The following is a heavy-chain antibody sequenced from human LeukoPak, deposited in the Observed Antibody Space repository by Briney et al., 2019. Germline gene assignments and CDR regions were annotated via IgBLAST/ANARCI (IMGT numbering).Heavy chain of an antibody. CDR2: VYYSGST. Sequence: SETLSLTCTVSGGSISSYYWSWIRQSPGKGLEWIGYVYYSGSTNNNPSLKSRVTISVDMSKNQFSLKLSSVTAADTAVYYCARLYSGYDSWFDPWGQGTLVTVSS. J-gene: IGHJ5*02. D-gene: IGHD5-12*01. CDR3: ARLYSGYDSWFDP. CDR1: GGSISSYY. V-gene: IGHV4-59*01.